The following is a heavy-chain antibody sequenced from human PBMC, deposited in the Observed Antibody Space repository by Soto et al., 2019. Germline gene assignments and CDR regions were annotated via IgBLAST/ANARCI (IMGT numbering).Heavy chain of an antibody. Sequence: SGPPLVNPTQTLTLTCSFSGFSLSAYGVRVIWFRQPPGETLEWLALIHWNDDKRYSPYLKSRLTITKDTSKNQVVLTLTNLDPLDTGTYFCAHTKDSSGFLTSWGQGILVTVPQ. CDR3: AHTKDSSGFLTS. CDR1: GFSLSAYGVR. V-gene: IGHV2-5*01. CDR2: IHWNDDK. D-gene: IGHD3-22*01. J-gene: IGHJ5*02.